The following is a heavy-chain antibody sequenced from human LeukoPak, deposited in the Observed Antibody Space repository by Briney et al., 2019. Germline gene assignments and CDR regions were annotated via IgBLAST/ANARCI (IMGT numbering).Heavy chain of an antibody. Sequence: GGSLRLSCAASGFTFSSYGMHWVRQAPGKGLEWVAVISYDGSNKYYADSVKGRFTISRDNSKNTLYLQMNSLRAEDTAVYYCAKDLGWYGSGSYVGMDVWGQGTTVTVSS. CDR1: GFTFSSYG. CDR3: AKDLGWYGSGSYVGMDV. D-gene: IGHD3-10*01. V-gene: IGHV3-30*18. CDR2: ISYDGSNK. J-gene: IGHJ6*02.